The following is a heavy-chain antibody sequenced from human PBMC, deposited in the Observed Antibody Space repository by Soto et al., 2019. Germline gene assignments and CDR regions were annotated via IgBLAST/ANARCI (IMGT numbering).Heavy chain of an antibody. V-gene: IGHV3-30*03. Sequence: QVQLVETGGGLVQPGRSLRLSCAASGFTFRNYGIYWVRQAPGKGLEWVAVISYDGRNKGYADSVKGRFTISRDNSKETADLQMNSLRVEDTAVYYCARDWNQYSTYQFYYGMAVWGQGTSVTVSS. CDR2: ISYDGRNK. J-gene: IGHJ6*02. D-gene: IGHD2-2*01. CDR3: ARDWNQYSTYQFYYGMAV. CDR1: GFTFRNYG.